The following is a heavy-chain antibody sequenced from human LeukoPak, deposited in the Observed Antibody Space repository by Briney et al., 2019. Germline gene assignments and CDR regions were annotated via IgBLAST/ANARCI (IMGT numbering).Heavy chain of an antibody. CDR2: IRSKAYGGTT. CDR1: GFTFGDYA. V-gene: IGHV3-49*04. Sequence: GGSLRLSCTASGFTFGDYAMSWVRQAPGKGLEWVGFIRSKAYGGTTEYAASVKGRFTISRDDSKSIAYLQMNSLRAEDTAVYYCAKFGERETMIVGGGYFDYWGQGTLVTVSS. CDR3: AKFGERETMIVGGGYFDY. J-gene: IGHJ4*02. D-gene: IGHD3-22*01.